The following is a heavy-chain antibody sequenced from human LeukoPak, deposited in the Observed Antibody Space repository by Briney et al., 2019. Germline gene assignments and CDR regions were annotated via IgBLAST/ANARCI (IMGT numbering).Heavy chain of an antibody. V-gene: IGHV3-53*05. CDR2: IYSGGST. J-gene: IGHJ4*02. CDR3: ARDWHTFGGVIVIPGDY. D-gene: IGHD3-16*02. CDR1: GFTVSSNY. Sequence: GGSLRLSCAASGFTVSSNYMSWVRQAPGKGLEWVSVIYSGGSTYYADSVKGRFTISRDNSKNTLYLQMNSLRAEDTAVYYCARDWHTFGGVIVIPGDYWGQGTLVTVSS.